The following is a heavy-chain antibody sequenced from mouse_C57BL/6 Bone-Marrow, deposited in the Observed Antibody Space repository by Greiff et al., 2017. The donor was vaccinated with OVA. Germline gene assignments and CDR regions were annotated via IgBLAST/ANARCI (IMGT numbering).Heavy chain of an antibody. Sequence: EVKVVESGGDLVKPGGSLKLSCAASGFTFSSYGMSWVRQTPDKRLEWVATISSGGSYTYYPDSVKGRFTISRDNAKNTLYLQMSSLKSEDTAMYYCARVYYSNCFDYWGQGTTLTVSS. CDR1: GFTFSSYG. J-gene: IGHJ2*01. D-gene: IGHD2-5*01. CDR3: ARVYYSNCFDY. V-gene: IGHV5-6*01. CDR2: ISSGGSYT.